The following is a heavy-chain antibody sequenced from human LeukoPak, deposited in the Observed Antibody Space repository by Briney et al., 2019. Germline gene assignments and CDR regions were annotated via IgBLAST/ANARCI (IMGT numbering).Heavy chain of an antibody. CDR3: ARASDTTTDNDYYYYYYMDV. D-gene: IGHD4-11*01. J-gene: IGHJ6*03. CDR2: IMPIFGTA. CDR1: GGTFSSYA. V-gene: IGHV1-69*13. Sequence: SVNVSCKASGGTFSSYAMSWVRQAPGQGLEWMGGIMPIFGTANYAQKFQGRVTITADESTSTAYWELSSLRSEDTAVYYCARASDTTTDNDYYYYYYMDVWGKGTTVTVSS.